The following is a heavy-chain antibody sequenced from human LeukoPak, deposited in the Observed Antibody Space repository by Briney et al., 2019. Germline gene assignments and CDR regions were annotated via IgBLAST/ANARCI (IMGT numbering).Heavy chain of an antibody. V-gene: IGHV3-30-3*01. CDR2: ISDDESNR. CDR3: ARDLGFVLMVYALDY. D-gene: IGHD2-8*01. Sequence: PGGSLRLSCAASGFTFSSSAMYWVRQAPAKGLEWVAVISDDESNRYYAESVKGRFTVSRDNTKNTLYLQMNSLRAEDTAVYYCARDLGFVLMVYALDYWGQGTLVTVSS. CDR1: GFTFSSSA. J-gene: IGHJ4*02.